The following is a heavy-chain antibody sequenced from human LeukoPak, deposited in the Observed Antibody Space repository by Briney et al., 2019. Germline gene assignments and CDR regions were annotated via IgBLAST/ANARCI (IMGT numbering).Heavy chain of an antibody. CDR3: ASWGSVAGQRALDY. CDR2: LIQDGGEK. CDR1: GFTFSRYW. D-gene: IGHD6-19*01. V-gene: IGHV3-7*03. J-gene: IGHJ4*02. Sequence: GGSLRLSCVASGFTFSRYWMTWVRQAPGKGLEWGATLIQDGGEKHYVDSVKGRFTTSRDNAKKSVYLQMNSLRAEDTAVYYCASWGSVAGQRALDYWGQGTLVTVSS.